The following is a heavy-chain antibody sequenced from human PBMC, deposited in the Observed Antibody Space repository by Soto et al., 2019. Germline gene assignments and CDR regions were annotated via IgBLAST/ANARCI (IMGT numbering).Heavy chain of an antibody. V-gene: IGHV1-69*06. D-gene: IGHD4-4*01. CDR3: ARAPWDLRLGLQYFYYRMDV. CDR2: IIPIFGTA. Sequence: ASVKVSCKASGGTFSSYAISWVRQAPGQGLEWMGGIIPIFGTANYAEKFQGRVTITADKSTSTAYMELSSLRSEDTAVYYCARAPWDLRLGLQYFYYRMDVWGQGTTVTVSS. CDR1: GGTFSSYA. J-gene: IGHJ6*02.